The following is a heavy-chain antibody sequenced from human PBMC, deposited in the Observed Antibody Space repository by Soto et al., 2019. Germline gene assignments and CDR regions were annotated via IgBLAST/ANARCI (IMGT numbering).Heavy chain of an antibody. D-gene: IGHD2-2*02. Sequence: VASVKVSCKASGGTFSSYAISWVRQAPGQGLEWMGGIIPIFGTANYAQKFQGRVTITADKSTSTAYMELSSLRSEDTAVYYCARDENIVVVPAAIYGGDYYYYYGMDVWGQGTMVTVSS. CDR3: ARDENIVVVPAAIYGGDYYYYYGMDV. CDR2: IIPIFGTA. J-gene: IGHJ6*02. V-gene: IGHV1-69*06. CDR1: GGTFSSYA.